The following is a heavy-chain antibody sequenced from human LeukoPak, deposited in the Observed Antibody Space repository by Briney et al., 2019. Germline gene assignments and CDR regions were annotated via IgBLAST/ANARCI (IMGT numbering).Heavy chain of an antibody. J-gene: IGHJ4*01. D-gene: IGHD2-2*01. CDR1: GFTFTKYW. V-gene: IGHV3-7*01. Sequence: GGSLRLSCAASGFTFTKYWMTGVRQDRGEGLEWVANINQDGSERFYVDPAKGRFTISRDNSKNSLYLQMNSLGAEDTAVYYCARGLDCRSTSCYLDTWGHGTLVTASS. CDR3: ARGLDCRSTSCYLDT. CDR2: INQDGSER.